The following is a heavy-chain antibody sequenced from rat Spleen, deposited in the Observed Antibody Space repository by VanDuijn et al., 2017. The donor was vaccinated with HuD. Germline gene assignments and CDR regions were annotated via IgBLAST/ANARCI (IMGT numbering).Heavy chain of an antibody. D-gene: IGHD1-12*01. Sequence: EVQLVESGGGLVQPGRSLKLSCATSGFTFSDFYMAWVRQAPTKGLEWVASITNTGGSTYYPDSVKGRFTISRDNAKSTLYLQMSSLRSEDTALYYCARRSYYYFHYWGQGVMVTVSS. V-gene: IGHV5-25*01. CDR1: GFTFSDFY. CDR3: ARRSYYYFHY. CDR2: ITNTGGST. J-gene: IGHJ2*01.